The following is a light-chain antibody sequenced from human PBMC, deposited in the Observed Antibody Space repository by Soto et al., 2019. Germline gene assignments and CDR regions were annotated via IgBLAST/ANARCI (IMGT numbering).Light chain of an antibody. CDR2: DVS. CDR3: SSYTSSSTLVV. Sequence: QSVLTQPASVSGSPGQSITISCTGTSSDVGVYNYVSWYQHHPGKAPKLMIYDVSNRPSGVSNRFSGSKSGNTASLTVSGLQAEDEADYYCSSYTSSSTLVVFGGGTKLTVL. V-gene: IGLV2-14*03. CDR1: SSDVGVYNY. J-gene: IGLJ2*01.